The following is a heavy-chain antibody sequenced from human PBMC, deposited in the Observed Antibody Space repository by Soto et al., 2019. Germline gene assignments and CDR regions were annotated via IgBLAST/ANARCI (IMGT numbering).Heavy chain of an antibody. CDR3: VRDYRVSYGYGPFDY. CDR1: GSTFSSYW. V-gene: IGHV3-7*03. J-gene: IGHJ4*02. CDR2: IRQDVGEK. D-gene: IGHD5-18*01. Sequence: LRLSCEASGSTFSSYWMSSFRQAPLQGLEWVANIRQDVGEKYYVDSVKGRFTISRDNAKNSLYLQMNSLRGDDTAVYYCVRDYRVSYGYGPFDYWGQGTLVTVSS.